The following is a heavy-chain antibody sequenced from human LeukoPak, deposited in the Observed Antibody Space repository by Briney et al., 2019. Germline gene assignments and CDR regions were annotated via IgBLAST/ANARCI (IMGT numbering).Heavy chain of an antibody. Sequence: GGSLRLSCAASGFTFGNYWMNWVRQAPGKGLEWVAIIKGDGGEEYYLDSVKGRFTISRDNAKNTLYLQMNSLRAEDTAVYYCARDYLTDYYDSSGYYDYWGQGTPVTVSS. CDR1: GFTFGNYW. D-gene: IGHD3-22*01. J-gene: IGHJ4*02. CDR2: IKGDGGEE. V-gene: IGHV3-7*01. CDR3: ARDYLTDYYDSSGYYDY.